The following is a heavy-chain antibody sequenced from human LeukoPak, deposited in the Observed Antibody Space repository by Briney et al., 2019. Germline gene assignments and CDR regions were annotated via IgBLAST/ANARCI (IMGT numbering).Heavy chain of an antibody. Sequence: SETLSLTCTVSGGSINSNSNYWGWIRQPPGKGPEWIGSISYSGNTYYRSSLKSRVTISVDTSKNQFSLKLTSMTAEDTAVYYCARHSFEVATLAPFDSWGHGTLVTVSS. J-gene: IGHJ4*01. V-gene: IGHV4-39*01. CDR3: ARHSFEVATLAPFDS. CDR2: ISYSGNT. CDR1: GGSINSNSNY. D-gene: IGHD5-12*01.